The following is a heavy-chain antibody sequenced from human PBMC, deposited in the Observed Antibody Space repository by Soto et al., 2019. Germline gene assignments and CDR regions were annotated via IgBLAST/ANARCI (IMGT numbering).Heavy chain of an antibody. CDR2: ISAYNGNT. CDR3: VIEDTQRYCSGGSCLN. D-gene: IGHD2-15*01. V-gene: IGHV1-18*01. J-gene: IGHJ4*02. Sequence: QVQLVQSGAEVKKPGASVKVSCKASGYTFTSYGISWVRQAPGQGLEWMGWISAYNGNTNYAQKLQGRVTMTTDTSTSTAYMELRSLRSDDTAVYYCVIEDTQRYCSGGSCLNWGQGTLVTVSS. CDR1: GYTFTSYG.